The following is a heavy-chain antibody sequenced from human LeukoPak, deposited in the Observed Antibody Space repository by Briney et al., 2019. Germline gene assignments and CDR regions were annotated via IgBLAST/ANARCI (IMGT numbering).Heavy chain of an antibody. V-gene: IGHV1-69*13. D-gene: IGHD3-3*01. J-gene: IGHJ6*03. CDR1: GGTFSSYA. CDR3: ASAADHYDFWTGGYYYYYMDV. CDR2: IIPIFGTA. Sequence: GASVKVSCKASGGTFSSYAISWVRQAPGQGLEWVGGIIPIFGTANYAQKFQGRVTITADESTSTAYMELSSLRSEDTAVYYCASAADHYDFWTGGYYYYYMDVWGKGTTVTVSS.